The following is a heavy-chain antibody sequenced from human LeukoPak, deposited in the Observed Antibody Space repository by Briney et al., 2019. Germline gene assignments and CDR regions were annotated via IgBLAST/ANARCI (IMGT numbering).Heavy chain of an antibody. CDR2: ISTYNGNT. CDR3: ARDPLSDDDY. D-gene: IGHD2-21*02. Sequence: ASVKVSCKASGYTFNSYGISWVRQAPGHGLEWMGWISTYNGNTNYAQKLQGRVTMTTDTSTSTAYMELRSLRSDDTAVYYCARDPLSDDDYWGQGTLVTVSS. CDR1: GYTFNSYG. J-gene: IGHJ4*02. V-gene: IGHV1-18*01.